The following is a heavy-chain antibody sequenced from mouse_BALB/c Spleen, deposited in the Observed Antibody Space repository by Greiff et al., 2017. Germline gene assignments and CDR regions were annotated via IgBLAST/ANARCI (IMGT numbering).Heavy chain of an antibody. CDR3: ARDARYHHYYAMDY. CDR1: GFTFSDFY. Sequence: EVKLVESGGGLVQPGGSLRLSCATSGFTFSDFYMEWVRQPPGKRLEWIAASRNKANDYTTEYSASVKGRFIVSRDTSQSILYLQMNALRAEDTAIYYCARDARYHHYYAMDYWGQGTSVTVSS. J-gene: IGHJ4*01. V-gene: IGHV7-1*02. CDR2: SRNKANDYTT. D-gene: IGHD2-14*01.